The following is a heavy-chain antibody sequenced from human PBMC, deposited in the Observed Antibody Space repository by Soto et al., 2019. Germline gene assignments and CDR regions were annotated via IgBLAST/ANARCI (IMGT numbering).Heavy chain of an antibody. CDR3: AILSN. CDR1: VFTVSSNY. J-gene: IGHJ4*02. V-gene: IGHV3-53*01. D-gene: IGHD6-6*01. Sequence: GGSLRLSCAASVFTVSSNYMNWVRQAPGKGLEWLSIIYSDGTTYYADSVKGRFTISRDNLKNTLYLQMNNLRAEDTAVYYCAILSNWGQGTLVTVSS. CDR2: IYSDGTT.